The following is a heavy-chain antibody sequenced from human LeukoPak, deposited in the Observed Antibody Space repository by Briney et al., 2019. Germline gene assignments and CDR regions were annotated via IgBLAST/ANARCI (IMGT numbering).Heavy chain of an antibody. V-gene: IGHV3-21*01. J-gene: IGHJ3*02. D-gene: IGHD3-3*01. CDR2: ISSSSSYI. Sequence: GGSLRLSCAASGFTLSSYSMNWVRQAPGKGLEWVSSISSSSSYIYYADSVKGRFTISRDNAKNSLYLQMNSLRAEDTAVYYCARDRRTNDAFDIWGQGTMVTVSS. CDR1: GFTLSSYS. CDR3: ARDRRTNDAFDI.